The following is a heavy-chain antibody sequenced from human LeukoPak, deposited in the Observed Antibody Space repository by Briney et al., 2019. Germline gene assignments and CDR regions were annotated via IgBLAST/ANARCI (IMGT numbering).Heavy chain of an antibody. CDR2: INHSGST. J-gene: IGHJ4*02. V-gene: IGHV4-34*01. D-gene: IGHD3-10*01. CDR1: GGSFSGYY. CDR3: ARETSVRGFDY. Sequence: SETLSLTCAVYGGSFSGYYWSWIRQPPGKGLEWIGEINHSGSTNYNPSLKSRVTMSVDTSKNQFSLKLSSVTAADTAVYYCARETSVRGFDYWGQGTLVTVSS.